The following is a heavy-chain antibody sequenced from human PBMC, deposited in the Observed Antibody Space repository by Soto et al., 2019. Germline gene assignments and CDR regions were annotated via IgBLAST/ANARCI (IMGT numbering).Heavy chain of an antibody. CDR3: ARLSLLFTYYYDSSGYPYYFDY. D-gene: IGHD3-22*01. V-gene: IGHV4-30-4*08. Sequence: SETLSLTCTVSGGSVSSGSYYWSWIRQHPGRGLEWIGYIYYTGNTYYNPSLKSRVTISVDTSKNQFSLKLSSVTAADTAVYYCARLSLLFTYYYDSSGYPYYFDYWRQGTLVTVSS. CDR1: GGSVSSGSYY. CDR2: IYYTGNT. J-gene: IGHJ4*02.